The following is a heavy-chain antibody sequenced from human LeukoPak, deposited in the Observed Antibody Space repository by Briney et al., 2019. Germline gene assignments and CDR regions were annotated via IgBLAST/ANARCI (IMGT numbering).Heavy chain of an antibody. Sequence: PGRSLRLSCTASGFNFGDYAMNWVRQAPGKGLEWVANIKQDGSDKYYVDSVKGRFTISRDNAKNSLYLQMNSLRAEDTAVYFCARDLEYCSGGSCHYWGQGTLVTVSS. CDR3: ARDLEYCSGGSCHY. D-gene: IGHD2-15*01. V-gene: IGHV3-7*04. J-gene: IGHJ4*02. CDR1: GFNFGDYA. CDR2: IKQDGSDK.